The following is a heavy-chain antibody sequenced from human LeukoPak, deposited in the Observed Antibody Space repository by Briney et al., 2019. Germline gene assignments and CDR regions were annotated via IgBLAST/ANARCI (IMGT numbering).Heavy chain of an antibody. Sequence: GGSLRLSCAASGFTFSSYSMSWVRQASGKGLEWISYISTSSRMKYYADSVKGRFTISRDNAGSSLLLQMSSLRAEDTAVYYCARYSSSYYYYYYMDVWGKGTTVTVSS. J-gene: IGHJ6*03. V-gene: IGHV3-48*01. D-gene: IGHD6-6*01. CDR3: ARYSSSYYYYYYMDV. CDR1: GFTFSSYS. CDR2: ISTSSRMK.